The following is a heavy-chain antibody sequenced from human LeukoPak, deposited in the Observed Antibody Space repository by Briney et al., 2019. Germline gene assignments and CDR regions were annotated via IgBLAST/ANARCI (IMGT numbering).Heavy chain of an antibody. CDR3: ARVEYSSSWYGTYYYYYMDV. CDR1: GGSISSGSYY. D-gene: IGHD6-13*01. V-gene: IGHV4-61*02. CDR2: IYTSGST. Sequence: PSETLSLTCTVSGGSISSGSYYWSWIRQPAGKGLEWIGRIYTSGSTNYNPSLKSRVTISVDTSKNQFSLKLSSVTAADTAVYYCARVEYSSSWYGTYYYYYMDVWGKGTTVTVSS. J-gene: IGHJ6*03.